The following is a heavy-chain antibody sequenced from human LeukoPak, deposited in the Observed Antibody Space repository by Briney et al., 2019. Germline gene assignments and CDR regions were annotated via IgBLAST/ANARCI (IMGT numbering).Heavy chain of an antibody. CDR2: ISSSGSTI. D-gene: IGHD6-13*01. V-gene: IGHV3-11*01. CDR3: ARGSIAASMFRRDP. J-gene: IGHJ5*02. CDR1: GFTFSDYY. Sequence: GSLRLSCAASGFTFSDYYMSWIRQAPGKGLEWVSYISSSGSTIYYADSVKGRFTISRDNAKNSLYLQMNSLRAEDTAVYYCARGSIAASMFRRDPWGQGTLVTVSS.